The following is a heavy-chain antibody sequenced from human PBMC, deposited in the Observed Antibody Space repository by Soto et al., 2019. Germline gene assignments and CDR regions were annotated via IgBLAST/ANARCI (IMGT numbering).Heavy chain of an antibody. J-gene: IGHJ6*02. CDR1: GFTFSSYW. Sequence: GSLRLSCAASGFTFSSYWMHWVRQAPGKGLVWVSRINSDGSSTSYADSVKGRFTISRDNAKNTLYLQMNSLRAEDTAVYYCARDCGGDCYSVNYYYYGMDVWGQGTTVTVSS. D-gene: IGHD2-21*02. CDR2: INSDGSST. CDR3: ARDCGGDCYSVNYYYYGMDV. V-gene: IGHV3-74*01.